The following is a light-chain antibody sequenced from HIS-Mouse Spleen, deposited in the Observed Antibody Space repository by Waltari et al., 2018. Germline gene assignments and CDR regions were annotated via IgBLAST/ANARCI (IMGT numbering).Light chain of an antibody. CDR2: KDS. V-gene: IGLV3-27*01. CDR1: VLAKKY. Sequence: SYELTQPSSVSVSPGQTARITCSGDVLAKKYARWFQQKPGQAPVLVIDKDSERPSGIPGRFSGSSSGTTVTLTISGAQVGDEADYYCYSAADNSGVFGGGTKLTVL. J-gene: IGLJ2*01. CDR3: YSAADNSGV.